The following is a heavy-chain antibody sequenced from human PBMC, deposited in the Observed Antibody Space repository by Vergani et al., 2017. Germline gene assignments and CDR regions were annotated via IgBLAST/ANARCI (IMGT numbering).Heavy chain of an antibody. J-gene: IGHJ5*02. V-gene: IGHV4-59*11. CDR1: FDSIRNLY. CDR3: ASDTHSGRRADR. D-gene: IGHD6-19*01. CDR2: IHYSENT. Sequence: QVQLQESGPGLVKSSETLSLTRSVSFDSIRNLYCNWIRQPPGKGLEWIGSIHYSENTNYNPSLKTRVTISVDTSKNQFSLTLTSVPAADTAVYYCASDTHSGRRADRWGQGILVTVTS.